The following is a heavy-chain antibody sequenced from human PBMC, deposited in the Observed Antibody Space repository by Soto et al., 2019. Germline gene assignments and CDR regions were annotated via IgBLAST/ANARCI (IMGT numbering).Heavy chain of an antibody. V-gene: IGHV3-23*01. J-gene: IGHJ4*02. CDR1: GFTFSSYA. D-gene: IGHD3-16*01. CDR2: ISGSGGST. CDR3: ARASMITFGGVNYYFDY. Sequence: GGSLILSCAASGFTFSSYAMSWVRQAPGKGLEWVSAISGSGGSTYYADSVKGRFTISRDNSKNTLYLQMNSLRAEDTAVYYCARASMITFGGVNYYFDYWGQGTLVTVSS.